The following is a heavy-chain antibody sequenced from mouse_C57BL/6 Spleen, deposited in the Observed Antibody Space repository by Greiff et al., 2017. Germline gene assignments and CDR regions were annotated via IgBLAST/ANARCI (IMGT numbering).Heavy chain of an antibody. CDR3: AREGGILYAMDY. CDR1: GFTFSSYA. Sequence: EVKLVESGGGLVKPGGSLKLSCAASGFTFSSYAMSWVRQTPEKRLEWVATISDGGSYTYYPDNVKGRFTISRDNAKNNLYLQMSHLKSEDTAMYYCAREGGILYAMDYWGQGTSVTVSS. D-gene: IGHD2-14*01. CDR2: ISDGGSYT. V-gene: IGHV5-4*01. J-gene: IGHJ4*01.